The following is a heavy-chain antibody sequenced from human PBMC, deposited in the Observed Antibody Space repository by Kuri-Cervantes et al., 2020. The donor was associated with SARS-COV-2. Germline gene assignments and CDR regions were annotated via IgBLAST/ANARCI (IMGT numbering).Heavy chain of an antibody. J-gene: IGHJ4*02. CDR2: IYYSGST. D-gene: IGHD3-9*01. CDR3: ARHYAFDRFHK. V-gene: IGHV4-61*01. CDR1: GGSVSSGSYY. Sequence: ESLKISCTVSGGSVSSGSYYWSWIRQPPGKGLERIGYIYYSGSTNYNPSLKSRVTISVDTSKNQFSLKLTSVTAADTAIYYCARHYAFDRFHKWGQGTQVTVSS.